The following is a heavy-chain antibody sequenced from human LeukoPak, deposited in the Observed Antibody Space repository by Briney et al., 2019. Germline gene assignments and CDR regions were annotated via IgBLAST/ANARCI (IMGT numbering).Heavy chain of an antibody. D-gene: IGHD6-19*01. Sequence: PSETLSLTCTVSGGSISSSSYYWGWIRQPPGKGLEWIVSIYYSGSTYYNPSLKSRVTISVDTSKNQFSLRLSSMTAADTAVYYCARRPYTSGWYYYFDYWGQGTLVTVSS. CDR3: ARRPYTSGWYYYFDY. J-gene: IGHJ4*02. CDR1: GGSISSSSYY. CDR2: IYYSGST. V-gene: IGHV4-39*01.